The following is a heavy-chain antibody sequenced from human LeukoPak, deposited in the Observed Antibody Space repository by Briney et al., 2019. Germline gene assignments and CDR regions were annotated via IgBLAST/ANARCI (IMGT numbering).Heavy chain of an antibody. V-gene: IGHV3-48*03. J-gene: IGHJ4*02. CDR2: INADGATI. D-gene: IGHD3-10*01. CDR1: GFAFNIYE. CDR3: AGSRYPEPQDLHY. Sequence: SGGTLTLACAASGFAFNIYEMNWFRQAPGKGLEWVSYINADGATIYYADSVKGRFTISRDNTKTSRFLQMSSPRAEDTAVYFCAGSRYPEPQDLHYWGQGTLVIVS.